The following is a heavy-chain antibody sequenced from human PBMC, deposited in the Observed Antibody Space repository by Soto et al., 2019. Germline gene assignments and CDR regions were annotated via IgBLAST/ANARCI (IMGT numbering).Heavy chain of an antibody. CDR2: IYYSGST. CDR1: GGSISNSY. D-gene: IGHD3-10*01. V-gene: IGHV4-59*01. Sequence: QVQLQESGPGLVKPSETLSLTCTFSGGSISNSYWCWIRQPPGKGLEWIGYIYYSGSTNYNPSLKSRVTISVDTSKNQFSLKLSSVTAADTAVYYCARDPLPGYWGQGTLVTVSS. CDR3: ARDPLPGY. J-gene: IGHJ4*02.